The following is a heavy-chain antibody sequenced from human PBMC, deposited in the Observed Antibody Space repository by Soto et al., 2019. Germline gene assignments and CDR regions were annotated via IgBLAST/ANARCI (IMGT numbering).Heavy chain of an antibody. J-gene: IGHJ6*02. Sequence: SETLSLTCAVYGGSFSGYYWSWIRQPPGKGLEWIGEINHSGSTNYNPSLKSRVTISVDTSKNQFSLKLSPVTAADTAVYYCARVGSSSWYDASYYYGMDVWGQGTTVTVSS. CDR3: ARVGSSSWYDASYYYGMDV. V-gene: IGHV4-34*01. CDR2: INHSGST. D-gene: IGHD6-13*01. CDR1: GGSFSGYY.